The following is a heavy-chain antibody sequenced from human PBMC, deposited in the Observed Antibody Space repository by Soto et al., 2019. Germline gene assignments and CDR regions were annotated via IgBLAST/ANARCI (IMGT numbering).Heavy chain of an antibody. D-gene: IGHD5-18*01. CDR3: ARNLGGYSNNYFDY. V-gene: IGHV4-30-4*01. CDR1: GGSISSDAYY. CDR2: ISYSGTT. J-gene: IGHJ4*02. Sequence: KASETLSLTCTVSGGSISSDAYYWRWIRQPPGKGLEWIGYISYSGTTYYNPSLKSRVTISIDMSQNQFSLKLSFVTAADTAVYYCARNLGGYSNNYFDYWGQGTLVTVSS.